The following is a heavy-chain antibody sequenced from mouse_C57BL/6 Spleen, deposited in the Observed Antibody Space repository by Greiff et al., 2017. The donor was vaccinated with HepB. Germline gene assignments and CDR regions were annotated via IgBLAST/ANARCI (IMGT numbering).Heavy chain of an antibody. D-gene: IGHD2-5*01. CDR2: INPSSGYT. CDR1: GYTFTSYT. Sequence: VQLQQSGAELARPGASVKMSCKASGYTFTSYTMHWVKQRPGQGLEWIGYINPSSGYTKYNQKFRDKATLTADKSSSTAYMQLSSLTSEDSAVYYCARCYSNYDWYFDVWGTGTTVTVSS. V-gene: IGHV1-4*01. J-gene: IGHJ1*03. CDR3: ARCYSNYDWYFDV.